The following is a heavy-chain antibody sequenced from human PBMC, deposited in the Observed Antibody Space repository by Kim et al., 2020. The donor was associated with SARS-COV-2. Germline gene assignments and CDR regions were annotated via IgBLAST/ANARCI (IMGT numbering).Heavy chain of an antibody. V-gene: IGHV3-33*01. Sequence: GGSLRLSCAASGFTFSSYGMHWVRQAPGKGLEWVAVIWYDGSNKYYADSVKGRFTISRDNSKNTLYLQMNSLRAEDTAVYYCARDTFDEIPTGAVAGPFDYWGQGTLVTVSS. CDR2: IWYDGSNK. J-gene: IGHJ4*02. D-gene: IGHD6-19*01. CDR1: GFTFSSYG. CDR3: ARDTFDEIPTGAVAGPFDY.